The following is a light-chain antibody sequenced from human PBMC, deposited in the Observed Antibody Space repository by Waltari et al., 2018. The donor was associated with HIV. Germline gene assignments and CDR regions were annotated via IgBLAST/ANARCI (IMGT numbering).Light chain of an antibody. CDR3: CSYAGSPYV. CDR2: EVT. CDR1: SSAVGNYNL. J-gene: IGLJ1*01. V-gene: IGLV2-23*02. Sequence: HSALTQPASASGSPGRSITISCTAASSAVGNYNLVSWYQQHPGKAPKLIIYEVTKRPSGISNRFSGSKSGNTASLTISGLQAEDEADYYCCSYAGSPYVLGSGTKVTVL.